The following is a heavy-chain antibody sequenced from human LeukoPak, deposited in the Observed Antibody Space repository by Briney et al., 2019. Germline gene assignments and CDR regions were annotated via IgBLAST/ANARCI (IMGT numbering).Heavy chain of an antibody. CDR2: MNPNSGNT. CDR3: ATTPHYDSSGYYPYYFDY. D-gene: IGHD3-22*01. Sequence: ASVKVSCKASGYTFTSYDINWVRQATGQGLEWMGWMNPNSGNTGYAQKFQGRVTMTRNTSISTAYMELSSLRSEDTAVYYCATTPHYDSSGYYPYYFDYWGQGTLVTVSS. CDR1: GYTFTSYD. V-gene: IGHV1-8*02. J-gene: IGHJ4*02.